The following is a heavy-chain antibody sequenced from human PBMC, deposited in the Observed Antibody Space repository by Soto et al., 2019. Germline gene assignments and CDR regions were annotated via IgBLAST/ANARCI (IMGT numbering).Heavy chain of an antibody. Sequence: SETLSLTCTVSGGSISNYYWSWIRQPAGKGLEWIGRIYTSGSTNYSPSLKSRVTMSVDTSKNQFSLKLSSVTAADTAVYYCARETYSSSWYNWFDPWGQGTLVTVSS. J-gene: IGHJ5*02. D-gene: IGHD6-13*01. CDR1: GGSISNYY. CDR2: IYTSGST. V-gene: IGHV4-4*07. CDR3: ARETYSSSWYNWFDP.